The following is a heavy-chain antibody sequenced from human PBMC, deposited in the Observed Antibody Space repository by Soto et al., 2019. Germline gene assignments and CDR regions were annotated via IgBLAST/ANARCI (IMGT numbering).Heavy chain of an antibody. D-gene: IGHD2-15*01. V-gene: IGHV3-30-3*01. J-gene: IGHJ4*02. CDR3: ARGGSLDY. Sequence: QVQLVESGGGVVQPGRSLRLSCAASGFTFSSYAMHWVRQAPGKGLEWVAVISYDGSNKYYADSVKGRFTISRDNSKNTLYLQMNILRAEDTAVYYCARGGSLDYWGQGTLVTVSS. CDR2: ISYDGSNK. CDR1: GFTFSSYA.